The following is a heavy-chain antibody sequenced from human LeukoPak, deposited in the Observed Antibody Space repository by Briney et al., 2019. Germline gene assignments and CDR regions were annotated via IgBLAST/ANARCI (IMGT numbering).Heavy chain of an antibody. V-gene: IGHV4-39*07. CDR3: ARDIVVVVAATALDWFDP. J-gene: IGHJ5*02. CDR2: IYYSGST. CDR1: GGSISSSSYY. Sequence: SETLSLICTVSGGSISSSSYYWGWIRQPPGKGLEWIGSIYYSGSTYYNPSLKSRVTISVDTSKNQFSLKLSSVTAADTAVYYCARDIVVVVAATALDWFDPWGQGTLVTVSS. D-gene: IGHD2-15*01.